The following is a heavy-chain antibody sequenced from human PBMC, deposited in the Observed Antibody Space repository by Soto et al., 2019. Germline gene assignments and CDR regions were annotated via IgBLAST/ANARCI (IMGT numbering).Heavy chain of an antibody. D-gene: IGHD2-15*01. V-gene: IGHV4-31*03. J-gene: IGHJ4*02. CDR2: RYYSEST. CDR3: ARTKCSRGRCYSWSLDY. CDR1: GGSITTGGYY. Sequence: PSETLSLTCTVSGGSITTGGYYWSWIRQLPGKGLEWIGHRYYSESTYYNPSLKSRVSISLDTSKNQFSLKLSFVTAADTAMYYCARTKCSRGRCYSWSLDYWAQGTPVTVSS.